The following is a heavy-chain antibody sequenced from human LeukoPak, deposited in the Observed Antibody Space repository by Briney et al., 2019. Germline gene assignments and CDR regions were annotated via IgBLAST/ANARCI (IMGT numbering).Heavy chain of an antibody. J-gene: IGHJ5*01. CDR3: AKPHWFAP. CDR2: IKNDGSSA. D-gene: IGHD1-14*01. CDR1: GSTFRNYW. V-gene: IGHV3-74*01. Sequence: PGESLRLSCATSGSTFRNYWMSWLRQAPGKGLVWVARIKNDGSSASYAESVKGRFIISRDNARNTLFLQMNSLRVDDTAVYYCAKPHWFAPCGRGVLVTVSP.